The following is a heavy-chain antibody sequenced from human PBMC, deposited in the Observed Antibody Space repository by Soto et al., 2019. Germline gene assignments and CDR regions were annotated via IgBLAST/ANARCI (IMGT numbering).Heavy chain of an antibody. CDR3: ARHGYNYGGGYFDY. D-gene: IGHD5-18*01. V-gene: IGHV3-66*04. CDR1: GVTVSSNY. Sequence: EVQLVESGGGLVQPGGSLRLSCAASGVTVSSNYMSWVRQAPGKGLEWVSVIYSGGSTYYADSVKGRFTISRDNSKNTLYLQMNSLRAEDAAVYYCARHGYNYGGGYFDYWGQGTLVTLSS. CDR2: IYSGGST. J-gene: IGHJ4*02.